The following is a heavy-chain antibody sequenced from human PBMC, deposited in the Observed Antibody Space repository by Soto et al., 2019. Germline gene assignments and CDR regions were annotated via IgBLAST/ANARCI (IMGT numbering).Heavy chain of an antibody. J-gene: IGHJ6*03. V-gene: IGHV3-9*01. CDR3: AKDSPPYIAARSRRDHYYYYMDV. D-gene: IGHD6-6*01. CDR2: ISWNSGSI. CDR1: GFTFDDYA. Sequence: GGSLRLSCAASGFTFDDYAMHWVRQAPGKGLEWVSGISWNSGSIGYADSVKGRFTISRDNAKNSLYLQMNSLRAEDTALYYCAKDSPPYIAARSRRDHYYYYMDVWGKGTTVTVSS.